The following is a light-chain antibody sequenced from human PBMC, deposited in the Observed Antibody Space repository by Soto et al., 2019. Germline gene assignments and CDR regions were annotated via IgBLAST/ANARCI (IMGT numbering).Light chain of an antibody. CDR1: QSVSRRF. Sequence: EIVLTQSPGTLSLSPGERATLSSRASQSVSRRFLAWYQQKPGQAPRLLMYGASNRATGIPDRFSGTGSGTDFTLTISRLEPEDFAVYYCQQYGSSPYTFGLGTKLEIK. CDR2: GAS. J-gene: IGKJ2*01. V-gene: IGKV3-20*01. CDR3: QQYGSSPYT.